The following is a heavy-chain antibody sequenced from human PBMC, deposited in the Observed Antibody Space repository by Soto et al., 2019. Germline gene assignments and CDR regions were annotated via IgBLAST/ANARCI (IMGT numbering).Heavy chain of an antibody. CDR1: GYTFSGYY. V-gene: IGHV1-2*04. Sequence: GASVKVSCKASGYTFSGYYIHWARQAPGQGLEWMGWINPSIGGTDYAQKFQGWVTMTRDTSITTAYMELSRLKSDDTAVYYCATRAGETYYFDYWGQGTLVTVYS. CDR3: ATRAGETYYFDY. CDR2: INPSIGGT. D-gene: IGHD4-17*01. J-gene: IGHJ4*02.